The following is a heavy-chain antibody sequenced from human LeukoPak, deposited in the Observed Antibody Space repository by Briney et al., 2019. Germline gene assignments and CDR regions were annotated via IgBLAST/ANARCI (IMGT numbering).Heavy chain of an antibody. CDR3: ARRYCSGGSCYYGMDV. V-gene: IGHV5-51*01. D-gene: IGHD2-15*01. J-gene: IGHJ6*02. CDR1: GYSFTSYW. Sequence: GESLKISCKGSGYSFTSYWIGWVRQMPGKGLEWMGIIYPGDSDTRYSPSFQGQVTISADKSISTAYLQWSSLRASDTAMYYCARRYCSGGSCYYGMDVWGQGTTVTVSS. CDR2: IYPGDSDT.